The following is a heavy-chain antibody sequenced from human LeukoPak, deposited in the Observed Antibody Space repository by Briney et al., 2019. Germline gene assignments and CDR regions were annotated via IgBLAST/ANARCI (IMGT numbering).Heavy chain of an antibody. Sequence: SETLSLTCTVSGGSISSNSYYWGWIRQPPGKGLEWIGSIYYSGSTYYNPSLKSRVTISVDKSKNQFSLKLSSVTAADTAVYYCARKRRYYDSSGYYSQHLDYWGQGTLVTVSS. CDR3: ARKRRYYDSSGYYSQHLDY. D-gene: IGHD3-22*01. V-gene: IGHV4-39*07. CDR1: GGSISSNSYY. CDR2: IYYSGST. J-gene: IGHJ4*02.